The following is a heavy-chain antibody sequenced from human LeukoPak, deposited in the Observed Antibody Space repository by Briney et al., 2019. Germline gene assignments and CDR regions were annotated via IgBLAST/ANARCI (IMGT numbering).Heavy chain of an antibody. J-gene: IGHJ4*02. D-gene: IGHD1-1*01. CDR3: AKDRGGTGDFDY. CDR1: GYTFSSYV. CDR2: INAGNGDT. Sequence: ASVKVSCKASGYTFSSYVIHWLRRAPGQRLEWMGWINAGNGDTKYSQKFQGRVSIAGDTSANTAYMELSSLRSEDTAIYYCAKDRGGTGDFDYWGQGTLVTVPS. V-gene: IGHV1-3*01.